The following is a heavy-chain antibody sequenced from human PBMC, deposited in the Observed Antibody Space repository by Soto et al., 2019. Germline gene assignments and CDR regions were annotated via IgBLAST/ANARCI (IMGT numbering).Heavy chain of an antibody. J-gene: IGHJ4*02. Sequence: PGGSLRLSCAASGCTVSSNYMSWVRQAPGKGLEWVSVIYSGGSTYYADSVKGRFTISRHNSKNTLYLQMNSLRAEDTAFYYCATSYGSGYRAFDYWGQGALVTVSS. CDR2: IYSGGST. CDR3: ATSYGSGYRAFDY. CDR1: GCTVSSNY. V-gene: IGHV3-53*04. D-gene: IGHD3-10*01.